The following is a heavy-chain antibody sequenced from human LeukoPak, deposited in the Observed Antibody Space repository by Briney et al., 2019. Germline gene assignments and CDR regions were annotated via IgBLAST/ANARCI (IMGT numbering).Heavy chain of an antibody. CDR1: GFTFSNYG. V-gene: IGHV3-30*18. CDR2: ISYDGSNK. Sequence: GRSLRLSCAASGFTFSNYGMHWVRQAPGKGLGWVAVISYDGSNKYYADSVKGRFTISRDNSKNTLYLQMNSLRAEDTAVYYCAKPSDMVRGVRPSYFDYWGQGTLVTVSS. CDR3: AKPSDMVRGVRPSYFDY. J-gene: IGHJ4*02. D-gene: IGHD3-10*01.